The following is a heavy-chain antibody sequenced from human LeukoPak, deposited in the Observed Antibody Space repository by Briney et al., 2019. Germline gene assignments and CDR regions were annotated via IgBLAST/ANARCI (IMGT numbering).Heavy chain of an antibody. CDR2: ISGRGVST. V-gene: IGHV3-23*01. D-gene: IGHD6-13*01. CDR3: ALAPGITAAYFDY. J-gene: IGHJ4*02. Sequence: GGSLRLSCVASGFTFTTYAMKWVRQAPGKGLEWVSTISGRGVSTYYADSVKGRFTISRDISRSTLYLQLNSLRAEDTAVYYCALAPGITAAYFDYWGQGTLVTVS. CDR1: GFTFTTYA.